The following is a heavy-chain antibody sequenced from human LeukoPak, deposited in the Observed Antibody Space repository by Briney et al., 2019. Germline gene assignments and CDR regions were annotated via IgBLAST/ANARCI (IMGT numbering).Heavy chain of an antibody. CDR3: ARGRSGSYFDS. CDR2: ISTTGDT. D-gene: IGHD1-26*01. V-gene: IGHV3-13*04. CDR1: GFTFSSYD. Sequence: GGSLRLSCAASGFTFSSYDMHWVRQATGKGLEWVSAISTTGDTYYPGSVKGRFTISRENAKSSLYLHMNSLRAEDTAVYYCARGRSGSYFDSWGQGTLVAVSS. J-gene: IGHJ4*02.